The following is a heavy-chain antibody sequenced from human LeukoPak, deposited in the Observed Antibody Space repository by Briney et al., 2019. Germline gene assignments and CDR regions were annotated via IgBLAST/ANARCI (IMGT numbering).Heavy chain of an antibody. CDR3: ARGGQVEWEPNEVDI. D-gene: IGHD1-26*01. V-gene: IGHV3-23*01. J-gene: IGHJ3*02. CDR2: ISGSGGST. CDR1: GFTFSSYA. Sequence: GGSLRLSCAASGFTFSSYAMSWVRQAPGKGLEWVSAISGSGGSTYYADSVKGRFTISRDNSKNTLYLQMNSLRAEDTAVYYCARGGQVEWEPNEVDIWGQGTMVTVSS.